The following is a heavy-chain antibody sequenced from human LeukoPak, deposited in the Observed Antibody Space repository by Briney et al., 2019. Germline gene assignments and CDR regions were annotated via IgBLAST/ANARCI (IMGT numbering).Heavy chain of an antibody. D-gene: IGHD6-25*01. CDR2: IYYSGST. CDR1: GXSTNTYY. Sequence: SETLSLTWNVSGXSTNTYYRSWVRQPPRRGLESIGYIYYSGSTNYNPSLKSRVTISLDTSKKQFSLKLSSVTAADTAVYYCAREQRVTWIYFDNWGQGSLVTVSS. V-gene: IGHV4-59*01. CDR3: AREQRVTWIYFDN. J-gene: IGHJ4*02.